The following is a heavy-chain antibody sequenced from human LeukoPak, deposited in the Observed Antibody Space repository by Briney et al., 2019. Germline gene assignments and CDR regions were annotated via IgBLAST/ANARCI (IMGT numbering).Heavy chain of an antibody. CDR1: GHSFTSYW. CDR2: IYPGDSDT. J-gene: IGHJ6*03. V-gene: IGHV5-51*01. Sequence: GESLKISCKGSGHSFTSYWIGWVRQMPGKGLEWMGIIYPGDSDTRYSPSFQGQVTISADKSISTAYLQWSSLKASDTAMYYCARHVGFGELLSNYYYYYMDVWGKGTTVTVSS. CDR3: ARHVGFGELLSNYYYYYMDV. D-gene: IGHD3-10*01.